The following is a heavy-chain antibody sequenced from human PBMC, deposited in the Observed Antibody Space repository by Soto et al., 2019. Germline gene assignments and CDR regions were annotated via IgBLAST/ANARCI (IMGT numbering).Heavy chain of an antibody. Sequence: QVQLVESGGGVVQPGRSLRLSCAASGFTFSSYGMHWVRQAPGKGLEWVAVISYDGSNKYYADSVKGRFTISRDNSKNTLYLQMNSLRAEDTAVYYWAKALPLPYSSTYYFDYWGQGTLVTVSS. D-gene: IGHD2-2*01. CDR2: ISYDGSNK. CDR1: GFTFSSYG. V-gene: IGHV3-30*18. J-gene: IGHJ4*02. CDR3: AKALPLPYSSTYYFDY.